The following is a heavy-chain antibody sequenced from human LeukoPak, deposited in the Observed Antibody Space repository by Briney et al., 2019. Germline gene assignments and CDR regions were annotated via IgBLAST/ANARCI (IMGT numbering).Heavy chain of an antibody. CDR1: GGSFSGYY. CDR3: AKVRLYCSGGSSCYYHPFDY. Sequence: SETLSLTCAVYGGSFSGYYWSWIRQPPGKGLEWIGEINHSGSTNYNPSLKSRVTISVDTSKNQFSLKLSSVTAADTAVYYCAKVRLYCSGGSSCYYHPFDYWGQGTLVTVSS. J-gene: IGHJ4*02. CDR2: INHSGST. V-gene: IGHV4-34*01. D-gene: IGHD2-15*01.